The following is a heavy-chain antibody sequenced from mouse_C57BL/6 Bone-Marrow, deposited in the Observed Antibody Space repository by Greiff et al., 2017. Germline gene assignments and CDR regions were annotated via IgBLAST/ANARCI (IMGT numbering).Heavy chain of an antibody. J-gene: IGHJ4*01. CDR3: ARGALLLRYRYYAMDY. D-gene: IGHD1-1*01. CDR1: GYTFTSYG. Sequence: QVQLQQSGAELARPGASVKLSCKASGYTFTSYGISWVKQRTGQGLEWIGEIYPRSGNTYYNEKFKGKATLTADKSSSTAYMELRSLTSEDSAVYFCARGALLLRYRYYAMDYWGQGTSVTVSS. CDR2: IYPRSGNT. V-gene: IGHV1-81*01.